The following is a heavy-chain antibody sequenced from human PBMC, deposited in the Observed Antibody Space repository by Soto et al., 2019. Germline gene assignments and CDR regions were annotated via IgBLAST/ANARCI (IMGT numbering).Heavy chain of an antibody. V-gene: IGHV2-5*01. CDR2: IYWNDDK. D-gene: IGHD6-19*01. CDR3: ARKRQWLVGWYFDL. J-gene: IGHJ2*01. Sequence: SGPTLVNPTQTLTLTCAFSGFSLSTSGVGVGWIRQPPGKALEWLALIYWNDDKRYSPSLKNRLTITKDTSKNQVVLTMTNMDPVDKATYYCARKRQWLVGWYFDLWGRGTLVTVSS. CDR1: GFSLSTSGVG.